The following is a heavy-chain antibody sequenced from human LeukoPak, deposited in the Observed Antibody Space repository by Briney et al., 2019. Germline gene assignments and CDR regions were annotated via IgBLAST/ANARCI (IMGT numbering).Heavy chain of an antibody. D-gene: IGHD3-16*02. CDR1: GLTFSSYA. Sequence: GGSLRLSCAASGLTFSSYAMSWVRQAPGKGLEWVSAISGSGGSTYYADSVKGRFTISRDNSKNTLYLQMNSLRAEDTAVYYCANDKVYAYVWGSYRILDYWGQGTLVTVSS. V-gene: IGHV3-23*01. CDR2: ISGSGGST. J-gene: IGHJ4*02. CDR3: ANDKVYAYVWGSYRILDY.